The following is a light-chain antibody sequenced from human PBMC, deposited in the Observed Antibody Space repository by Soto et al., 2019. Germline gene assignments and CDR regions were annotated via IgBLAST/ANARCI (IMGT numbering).Light chain of an antibody. V-gene: IGLV1-40*01. CDR2: ADV. Sequence: VVTQPPSVSGAPGQRVTISCTGNSSNIGAGFSVHWYQQLPGAGPKVVIYADVNRPSGVPDRFSGSKSGTSASLTIRGLQAEDEADYYCQSYDSSLNNSGVFGGGTKLTVL. J-gene: IGLJ2*01. CDR1: SSNIGAGFS. CDR3: QSYDSSLNNSGV.